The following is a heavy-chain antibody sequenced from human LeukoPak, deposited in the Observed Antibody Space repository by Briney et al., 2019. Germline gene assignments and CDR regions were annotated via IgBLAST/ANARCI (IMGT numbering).Heavy chain of an antibody. CDR2: IYDSENT. J-gene: IGHJ4*02. CDR1: GGSFSSYY. D-gene: IGHD3-9*01. Sequence: PSETLSLTCTVSGGSFSSYYWSWIRQPPGKGLEWIGYIYDSENTNYNPSLKSRVTISADTSKNQFSLKLSSVTAADTAVYYCARDSGRYFDWLFGIWGQGALVTVSS. V-gene: IGHV4-59*01. CDR3: ARDSGRYFDWLFGI.